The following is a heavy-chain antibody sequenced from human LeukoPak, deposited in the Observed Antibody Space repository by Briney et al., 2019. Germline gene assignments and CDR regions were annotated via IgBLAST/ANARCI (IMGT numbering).Heavy chain of an antibody. V-gene: IGHV4-34*01. CDR2: INHSGST. J-gene: IGHJ6*03. Sequence: SETLFLTCAVYGGSFSGYYWSWIRQPPGKGLEWIGEINHSGSTNYNPSLKSRVTISVDTSKNQFSLKLSSVTAADTAVYYCARTTEAHSWRTRYYDYYMDVWGKGTTVTVSS. D-gene: IGHD6-13*01. CDR1: GGSFSGYY. CDR3: ARTTEAHSWRTRYYDYYMDV.